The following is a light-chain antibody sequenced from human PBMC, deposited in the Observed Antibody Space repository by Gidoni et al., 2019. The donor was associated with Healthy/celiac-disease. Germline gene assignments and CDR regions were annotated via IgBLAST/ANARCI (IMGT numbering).Light chain of an antibody. J-gene: IGKJ4*01. CDR2: WAS. Sequence: IVMTQSPDSLAVYLGERATINCKSSQSVLYSSNNKNYLAWYQQKPGQPPKLLIYWASTRESGVPDRFSGSGSGTDFTLTISSLQAEDVAVYYCQQYYSTPLTFGGGTKVEIK. V-gene: IGKV4-1*01. CDR3: QQYYSTPLT. CDR1: QSVLYSSNNKNY.